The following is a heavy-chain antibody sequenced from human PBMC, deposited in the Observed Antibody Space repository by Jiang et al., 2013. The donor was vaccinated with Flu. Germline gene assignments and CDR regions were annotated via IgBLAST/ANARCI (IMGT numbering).Heavy chain of an antibody. Sequence: PGLVKPSETLSLSCSVSGDSISSHYWTWIRQPPGKGLEWIGYIYHSGSTHYNPSLKSRVTISLDTSKNQVSLELTSVTAADTAVYYCARGELHYYYYGLDVWGQGTRVTVS. CDR1: GDSISSHY. CDR2: IYHSGST. D-gene: IGHD3-10*01. J-gene: IGHJ6*02. CDR3: ARGELHYYYYGLDV. V-gene: IGHV4-59*11.